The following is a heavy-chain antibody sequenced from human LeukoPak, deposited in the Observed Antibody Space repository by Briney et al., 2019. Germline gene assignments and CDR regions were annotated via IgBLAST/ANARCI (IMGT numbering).Heavy chain of an antibody. CDR3: AREFIGGMYYYDSSGYRFFDY. CDR2: IYYSGST. D-gene: IGHD3-22*01. CDR1: GGSISSSSYY. Sequence: PSETLSLTCTVSGGSISSSSYYWGWIRQPPGKGLEWIGSIYYSGSTYYNPSLKSRVTISVDTSKNQFSLKLSSVTAADTAVYYCAREFIGGMYYYDSSGYRFFDYWGQGTLVTVSS. V-gene: IGHV4-39*07. J-gene: IGHJ4*02.